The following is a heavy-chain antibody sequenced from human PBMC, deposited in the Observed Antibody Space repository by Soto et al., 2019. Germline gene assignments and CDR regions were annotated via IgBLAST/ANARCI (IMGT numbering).Heavy chain of an antibody. D-gene: IGHD3-3*01. Sequence: GGSLRLSCAASGFTFDDYAMHWVRQAPGKGLEWVSGISWNSGSIGYADSVKGRFTISRDNAKNSLYLQMNSLRAEDTALYYCAKAQRPAYVLRFLEWLLDAFDIWGQGTMVTVSS. V-gene: IGHV3-9*01. CDR2: ISWNSGSI. J-gene: IGHJ3*02. CDR3: AKAQRPAYVLRFLEWLLDAFDI. CDR1: GFTFDDYA.